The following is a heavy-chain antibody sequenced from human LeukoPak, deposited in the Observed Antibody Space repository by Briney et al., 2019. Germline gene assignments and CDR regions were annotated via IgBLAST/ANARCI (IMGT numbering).Heavy chain of an antibody. V-gene: IGHV3-7*01. Sequence: GGSLRLSCAASGFTFSRYWMSWVRQAPGKGLEWVANINQDGSETQYVDSVKGRLTISRDNAKNSLYLHMNSLRAEDTAVYYCARGDGYYGSGSYKYFQNWGQGTLVTVSS. CDR1: GFTFSRYW. CDR2: INQDGSET. CDR3: ARGDGYYGSGSYKYFQN. J-gene: IGHJ1*01. D-gene: IGHD3-10*01.